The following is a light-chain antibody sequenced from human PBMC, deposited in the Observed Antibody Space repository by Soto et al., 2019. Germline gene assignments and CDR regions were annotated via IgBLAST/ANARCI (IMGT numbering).Light chain of an antibody. Sequence: QSVLTQPPSASGTPGQRLTISCSGSSSNIGSKTVNWYQQLPGTAPKLLIYSNYQRPSGVPYRFSGSKSGTSASLAISGLQSEDEADYYCSAWDASLNGYVFGTGTKLTVL. CDR1: SSNIGSKT. V-gene: IGLV1-44*01. J-gene: IGLJ1*01. CDR2: SNY. CDR3: SAWDASLNGYV.